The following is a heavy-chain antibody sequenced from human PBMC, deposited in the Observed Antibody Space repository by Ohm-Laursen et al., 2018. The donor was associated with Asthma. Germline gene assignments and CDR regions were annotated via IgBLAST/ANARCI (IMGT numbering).Heavy chain of an antibody. J-gene: IGHJ6*02. Sequence: SVKVSCKASGGTFSSYAISWVRQAPGQGLEWMGGIIPIFGTANYAQKFQGRVTITADESTSTAYMELSSLRSEDTAVYYCARDGGTAKPLYYYGMDVWGQGTTVTVSS. CDR1: GGTFSSYA. CDR3: ARDGGTAKPLYYYGMDV. D-gene: IGHD5-18*01. CDR2: IIPIFGTA. V-gene: IGHV1-69*13.